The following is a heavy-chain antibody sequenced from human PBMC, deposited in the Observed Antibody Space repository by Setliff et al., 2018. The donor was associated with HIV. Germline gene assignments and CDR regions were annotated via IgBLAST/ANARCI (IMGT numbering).Heavy chain of an antibody. J-gene: IGHJ4*02. CDR3: ARAGVVVTATRLEY. Sequence: SETLSLTCAVYGGSCPAYYWNWVRQPPGKGLEWIGEINYSGDTTYNPSLKSRVNMFIDTSKKQFSLKVASVTAADTAIYYCARAGVVVTATRLEYWGQGTLVTVSS. D-gene: IGHD2-21*02. V-gene: IGHV4-34*01. CDR2: INYSGDT. CDR1: GGSCPAYY.